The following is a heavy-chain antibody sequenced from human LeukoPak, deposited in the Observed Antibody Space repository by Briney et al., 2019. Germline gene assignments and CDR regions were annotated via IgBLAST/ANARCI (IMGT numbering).Heavy chain of an antibody. Sequence: SETLSLTCAVSGGSISSGGYSWSWIRQPPGKGLEWIGYIYHSGRTYYNPSLKSRVTISVDRSKNQFSLKLSSVTAADTAVYYCARATAAGAFDIWGQGTMVTVSS. CDR1: GGSISSGGYS. V-gene: IGHV4-30-2*01. CDR2: IYHSGRT. CDR3: ARATAAGAFDI. D-gene: IGHD6-13*01. J-gene: IGHJ3*02.